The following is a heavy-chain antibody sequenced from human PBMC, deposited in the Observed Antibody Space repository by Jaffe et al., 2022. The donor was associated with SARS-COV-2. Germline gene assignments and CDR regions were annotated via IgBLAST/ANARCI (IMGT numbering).Heavy chain of an antibody. Sequence: QLQLQESGPGLVTPSETLSLSCTVSGGSISTTTSYWGWIRQPPGKGLEWIGYISNAGSTYYNPSLKSLKSRVTISVETFKNRFSLRLTSVTAADTAVYYCVRHRGDPGGFYYYGMDVWGQGTTVNVSS. V-gene: IGHV4-39*01. J-gene: IGHJ6*02. CDR3: VRHRGDPGGFYYYGMDV. CDR2: ISNAGST. D-gene: IGHD3-16*01. CDR1: GGSISTTTSY.